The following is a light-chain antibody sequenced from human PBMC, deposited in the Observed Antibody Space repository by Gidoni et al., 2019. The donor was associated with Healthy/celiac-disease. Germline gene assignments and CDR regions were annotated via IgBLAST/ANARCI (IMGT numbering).Light chain of an antibody. J-gene: IGKJ4*01. CDR3: QQRSNWPPLT. CDR1: QSVSSY. V-gene: IGKV3-11*01. Sequence: EIVFPHSPATLSLSPGERATLSCRASQSVSSYLAWYQQKPGQAPRLLIYDASNRATGIPARFSGSGSGTDFTLTISSLEPEDFAVYYCQQRSNWPPLTFGGGTKVEIK. CDR2: DAS.